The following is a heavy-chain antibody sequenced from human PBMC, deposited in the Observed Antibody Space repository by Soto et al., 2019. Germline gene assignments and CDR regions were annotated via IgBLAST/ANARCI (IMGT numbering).Heavy chain of an antibody. V-gene: IGHV1-18*01. CDR2: ISAYNGNT. D-gene: IGHD2-2*03. J-gene: IGHJ6*02. CDR3: ARDGYCSSTSCSDGMDV. Sequence: GASVKVSCKASGYTFTSYCISWVLQAPGQGLEWMGWISAYNGNTNYAQKLQGRVTMTTDTSTSTAYMELGSLRSDDTAVYYCARDGYCSSTSCSDGMDVWGQGTTVTVSS. CDR1: GYTFTSYC.